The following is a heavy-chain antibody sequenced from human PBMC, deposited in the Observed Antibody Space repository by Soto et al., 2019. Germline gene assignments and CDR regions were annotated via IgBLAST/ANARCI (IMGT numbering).Heavy chain of an antibody. CDR3: ARGGWELPIGYWYFDL. V-gene: IGHV1-69*12. Sequence: QVQLVQSGAEVKKPGSSVKVSCKASGGTFSSYAISWVRQAPGQGLEWMGGSIPIFGTANYAQKFQGRVTITADESTSTAYMELSSLRSEDTAVYYCARGGWELPIGYWYFDLWGRGTLVTVSS. CDR2: SIPIFGTA. D-gene: IGHD1-26*01. J-gene: IGHJ2*01. CDR1: GGTFSSYA.